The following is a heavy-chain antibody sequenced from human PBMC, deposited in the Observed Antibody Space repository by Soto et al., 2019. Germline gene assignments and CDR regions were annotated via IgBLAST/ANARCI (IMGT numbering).Heavy chain of an antibody. CDR3: ARMDSSNYYRIDY. D-gene: IGHD3-22*01. Sequence: GAPRSLAPTASGVTSSTSSMNWVRQSTGTGVEWVSYISSSSSTIYYADSVKGRFTITRDNAKNSLYLQMNSLRAEDTAVYYCARMDSSNYYRIDYWGQGT. J-gene: IGHJ4*02. CDR1: GVTSSTSS. CDR2: ISSSSSTI. V-gene: IGHV3-48*01.